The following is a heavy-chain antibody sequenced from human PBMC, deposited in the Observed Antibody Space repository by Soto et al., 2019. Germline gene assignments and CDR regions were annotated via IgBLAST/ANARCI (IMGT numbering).Heavy chain of an antibody. J-gene: IGHJ5*02. CDR3: AREQDATIRRALGELSSGFDP. V-gene: IGHV4-34*01. CDR2: INHSGST. CDR1: GGSFSGYY. Sequence: NPSETLSLTCAVYGGSFSGYYWSWIRQPPGKGLEWIGEINHSGSTNYNPSLKSRVTISVDTSKNQFSLKLSSVTAADTAVYYCAREQDATIRRALGELSSGFDPWGQGTLVTVSS. D-gene: IGHD3-16*02.